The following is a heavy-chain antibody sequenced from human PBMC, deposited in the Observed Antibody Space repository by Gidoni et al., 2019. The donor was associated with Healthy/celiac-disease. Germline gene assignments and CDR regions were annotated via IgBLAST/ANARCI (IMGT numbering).Heavy chain of an antibody. J-gene: IGHJ4*02. CDR1: GSTFSSYG. D-gene: IGHD1-26*01. V-gene: IGHV3-33*01. CDR3: ARDRSGSFIVDY. CDR2: IWYDGSNK. Sequence: QVQRGESGDGVVQPGRSLRRSCAASGSTFSSYGMHWVRQAPGKGLEWVAVIWYDGSNKYYADSVKGRFTISRDNSKNTLYLQMNSLRAEDTAVYYCARDRSGSFIVDYWGQGTLVTVSS.